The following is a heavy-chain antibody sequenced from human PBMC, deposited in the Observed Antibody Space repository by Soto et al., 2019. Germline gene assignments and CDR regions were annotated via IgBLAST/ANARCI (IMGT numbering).Heavy chain of an antibody. J-gene: IGHJ4*02. V-gene: IGHV1-69*06. D-gene: IGHD3-16*01. CDR1: GGTFSRYA. CDR2: IIPIFGTA. CDR3: ARGEDDYVWGATRY. Sequence: QGQLVQSGAEVKKTGSSVKVSCKASGGTFSRYAISWVRQAPGQGLEWMGGIIPIFGTANYAQKFQGRVTITADKSTSTAYMELISLRSEDTAVYYCARGEDDYVWGATRYWGQGPLVTVSS.